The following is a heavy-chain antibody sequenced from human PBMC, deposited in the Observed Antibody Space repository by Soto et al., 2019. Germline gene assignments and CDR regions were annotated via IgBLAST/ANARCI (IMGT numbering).Heavy chain of an antibody. J-gene: IGHJ6*02. CDR2: VKPDGSAT. V-gene: IGHV3-7*03. CDR3: ARDRERVTVNGGIALGAMEV. CDR1: GFTLHYYW. D-gene: IGHD3-22*01. Sequence: LRLSCAASGFTLHYYWMTWVRQAPGKGLEWVANVKPDGSATFYADSLKGRFTISRDNANNSVSLQMHSLRADDTAVYYCARDRERVTVNGGIALGAMEVWGHGTTVTVSS.